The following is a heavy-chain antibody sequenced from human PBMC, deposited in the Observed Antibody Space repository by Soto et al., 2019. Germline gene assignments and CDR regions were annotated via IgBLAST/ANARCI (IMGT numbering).Heavy chain of an antibody. CDR3: VRVPYYYDSSGPYYFDY. D-gene: IGHD3-22*01. V-gene: IGHV1-69*13. CDR1: GGTFSSYA. Sequence: SVKVSCKASGGTFSSYAISWVRQAPGQGLEWMGGIIPIFGTANYAQKFQGRVTITADESTSTAYMELSSLRSEDTAVYYCVRVPYYYDSSGPYYFDYWGQGTLVTVSS. CDR2: IIPIFGTA. J-gene: IGHJ4*02.